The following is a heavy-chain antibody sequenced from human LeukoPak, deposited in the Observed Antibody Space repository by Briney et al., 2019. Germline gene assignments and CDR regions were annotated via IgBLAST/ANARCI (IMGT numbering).Heavy chain of an antibody. J-gene: IGHJ4*02. CDR1: GGTFSSYA. CDR3: ARELPPDDILDY. CDR2: IIPIFGTA. Sequence: SVKVSCKASGGTFSSYAISWARQAPGQGLEWMGGIIPIFGTANYAQKFQGRVTITADESTSTAYMELSSLRSEDTAVYHCARELPPDDILDYWGQGTLVTVSS. D-gene: IGHD3-9*01. V-gene: IGHV1-69*01.